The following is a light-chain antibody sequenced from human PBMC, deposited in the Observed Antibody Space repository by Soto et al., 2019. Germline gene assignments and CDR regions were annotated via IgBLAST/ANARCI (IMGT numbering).Light chain of an antibody. CDR1: QDIGNS. CDR2: DVS. CDR3: QRYDGLLYT. Sequence: DIQMTQSPSSLSASVGYSVTITCQASQDIGNSLNWYQHKSGQAPRLLIYDVSILETGVPARFSGSGSGTDFSFTITSLQPEDFATYYCQRYDGLLYTFAKGTKLEIK. V-gene: IGKV1-33*01. J-gene: IGKJ2*01.